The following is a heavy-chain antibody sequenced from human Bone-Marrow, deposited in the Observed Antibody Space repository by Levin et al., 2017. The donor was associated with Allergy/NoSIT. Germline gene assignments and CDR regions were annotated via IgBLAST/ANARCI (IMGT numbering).Heavy chain of an antibody. V-gene: IGHV3-9*01. D-gene: IGHD4-17*01. J-gene: IGHJ2*01. Sequence: GGSLRLSCAASGFTFDDYAMHWVRQAPGKGLEWVSGISWNSGSIGYADSVKGRFTISRDNAKNSLYLQMNSLRAEDTALYYCAKDAYGDYTGYFDLWGRGTLVTVSS. CDR2: ISWNSGSI. CDR1: GFTFDDYA. CDR3: AKDAYGDYTGYFDL.